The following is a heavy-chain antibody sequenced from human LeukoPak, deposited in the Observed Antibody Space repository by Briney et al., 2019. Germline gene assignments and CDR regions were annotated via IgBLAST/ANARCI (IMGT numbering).Heavy chain of an antibody. CDR3: ARGRGGATTGFDH. J-gene: IGHJ4*02. CDR1: GYTFSGYY. D-gene: IGHD1-26*01. Sequence: GASLKVSCKASGYTFSGYYMHWVRQAPGQGLESMGWINSNSGARNYAPEFQGRVTFSRDNSISTAYTELSSLRSDDTVIYYCARGRGGATTGFDHWGQGTLVTVSS. CDR2: INSNSGAR. V-gene: IGHV1-2*01.